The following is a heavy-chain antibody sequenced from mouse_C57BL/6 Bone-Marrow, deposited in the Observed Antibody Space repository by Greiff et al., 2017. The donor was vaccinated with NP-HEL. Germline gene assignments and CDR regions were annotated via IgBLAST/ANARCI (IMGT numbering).Heavy chain of an antibody. V-gene: IGHV1-69*01. Sequence: QVQLQQPGAELVMPGASVKLSCKASGYTFTSYWMHWVKQRPGQGLEWIGEIDPSDSYTNYNQKFKGKSTLTVAKSSSTAYMQLSSLTSEDSAVYYCARETSPAYYYGSSSPYAMDYWGQGTSVTVSS. CDR1: GYTFTSYW. J-gene: IGHJ4*01. CDR3: ARETSPAYYYGSSSPYAMDY. D-gene: IGHD1-1*01. CDR2: IDPSDSYT.